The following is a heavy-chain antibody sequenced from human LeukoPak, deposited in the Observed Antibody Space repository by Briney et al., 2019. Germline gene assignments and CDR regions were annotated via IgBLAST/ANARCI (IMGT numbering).Heavy chain of an antibody. J-gene: IGHJ6*02. CDR3: ARRAIWSGYRYYYYGMDV. CDR1: GGTLSSYA. Sequence: SVKVSCKASGGTLSSYAISWVRQAPGQGLEWMGRIIPILGIANYAQKFQGRVTITADKSTSTAYMELSSLRSEDTAVYYCARRAIWSGYRYYYYGMDVWGQGTTVTVSS. D-gene: IGHD3-3*01. CDR2: IIPILGIA. V-gene: IGHV1-69*04.